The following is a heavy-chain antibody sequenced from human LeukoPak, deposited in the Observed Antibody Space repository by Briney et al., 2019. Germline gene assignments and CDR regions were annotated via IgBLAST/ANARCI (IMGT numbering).Heavy chain of an antibody. CDR3: ARMGLSGFDY. J-gene: IGHJ4*02. CDR1: GFTFSSYG. D-gene: IGHD3-16*02. CDR2: ILSDGSKE. V-gene: IGHV3-33*01. Sequence: GGSLRLSCAASGFTFSSYGMHWVRQAPGKGLEWVAVILSDGSKEFYTDSVKGRFTISRDNSKNTLYLQMNSLRAEDTAVYYCARMGLSGFDYWGQGTLVTVSS.